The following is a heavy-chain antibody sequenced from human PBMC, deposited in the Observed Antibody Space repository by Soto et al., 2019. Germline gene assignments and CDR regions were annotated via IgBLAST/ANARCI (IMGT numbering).Heavy chain of an antibody. CDR3: ARGPNPYYFDY. CDR2: INAGNGNT. V-gene: IGHV1-3*01. J-gene: IGHJ4*02. CDR1: GYTFTSYA. Sequence: QVQLVQSGAEVKKPGASVRVSCKASGYTFTSYAMHWVRQAPGQRLEWMGWINAGNGNTKYSQKFQGRVTITRDTSASTAYMELSSLRSEDTAVYYCARGPNPYYFDYWGQGTLVTVSS.